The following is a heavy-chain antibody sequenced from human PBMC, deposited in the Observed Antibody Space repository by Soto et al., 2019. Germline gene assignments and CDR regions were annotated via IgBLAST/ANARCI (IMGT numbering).Heavy chain of an antibody. J-gene: IGHJ5*02. CDR1: GFIFNTYA. V-gene: IGHV3-23*01. CDR2: ITGSGDST. D-gene: IGHD2-2*01. Sequence: EVQLLESGGGLVQPGSSLRLSCAGSGFIFNTYAMSWVRQAPGEGLEWVSAITGSGDSTFYADSVKGRFTISRDNSRKSLYLQMSVLRAEDTAVYYCASGVERYCSSDSCRAYWSHPVSPGTLVTGSS. CDR3: ASGVERYCSSDSCRAYWSHP.